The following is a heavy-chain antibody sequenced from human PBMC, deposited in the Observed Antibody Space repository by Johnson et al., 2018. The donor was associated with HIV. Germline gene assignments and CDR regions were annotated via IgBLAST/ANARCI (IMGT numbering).Heavy chain of an antibody. CDR3: AKGEAQEGWIQLGSYAFDF. Sequence: QVQLVESGGGVVQPGESLRLSCVASGFIFSNYGVHWVRQAPGKGLEWVAFIQNDGTKKHYADFVQGRFTVSRDNSRNTVFLQMSNLRTEETAVYYCAKGEAQEGWIQLGSYAFDFWGRGTMVTVSS. J-gene: IGHJ3*01. V-gene: IGHV3-30*02. CDR1: GFIFSNYG. CDR2: IQNDGTKK. D-gene: IGHD7-27*01.